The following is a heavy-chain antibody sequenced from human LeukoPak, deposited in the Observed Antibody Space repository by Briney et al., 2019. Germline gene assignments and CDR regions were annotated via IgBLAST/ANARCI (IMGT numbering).Heavy chain of an antibody. V-gene: IGHV1-2*02. CDR1: GYTFIDYY. CDR3: ARGPRYCSGGSCYGSNFDY. CDR2: INTNTGET. J-gene: IGHJ4*02. D-gene: IGHD2-15*01. Sequence: ASVKVSCKTSGYTFIDYYMNWVRQAPGQGLEWMGWINTNTGETNYAQKFQGRVTMTRDTSISTAYMELSRLRSDNTAVYYCARGPRYCSGGSCYGSNFDYWGQGTLVTVSS.